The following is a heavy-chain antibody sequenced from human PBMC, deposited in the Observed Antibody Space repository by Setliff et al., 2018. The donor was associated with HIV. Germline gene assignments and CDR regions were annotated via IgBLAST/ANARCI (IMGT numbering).Heavy chain of an antibody. CDR1: GGSISSYY. Sequence: ETLSLTCTVSGGSISSYYWSWIRQPAGKGLEWIGRIYTSGSTNYNPSLKSRVTMSVDTSKNQFSLKLSSVTAADTAVYYCARGGNYYYYYYMDVWGKGTTVTVSS. CDR3: ARGGNYYYYYYMDV. CDR2: IYTSGST. V-gene: IGHV4-4*07. J-gene: IGHJ6*03.